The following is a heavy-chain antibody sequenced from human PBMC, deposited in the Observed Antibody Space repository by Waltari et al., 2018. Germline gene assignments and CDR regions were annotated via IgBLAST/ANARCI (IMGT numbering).Heavy chain of an antibody. J-gene: IGHJ5*02. CDR3: AAGYCSSTSCYTDYGNWFDP. CDR1: GGSFSGYY. D-gene: IGHD2-2*02. V-gene: IGHV4-34*01. CDR2: INHSGST. Sequence: QVQLQQWGAGLLKPSETLSLTCAVYGGSFSGYYWSWIRQPPGKGLEWIGEINHSGSTNYNPSLKSRVTISVDTAKNQFSLKLSSVTAADTAVYYCAAGYCSSTSCYTDYGNWFDPWGQGTLVTVSS.